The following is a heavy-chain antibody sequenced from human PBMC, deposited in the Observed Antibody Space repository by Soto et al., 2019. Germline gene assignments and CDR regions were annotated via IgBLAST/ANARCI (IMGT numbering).Heavy chain of an antibody. Sequence: EVQLVEFGGGLVQPGRSLRLSCTASGFTFDDYAMHWVRQAPGKGLEWVSGISWNGGSIGYADSVKGRFTISRDNAKNSLHLQMNSLRADDTAVYYCSRDSSTDYYIFSDFDYWGRGTLVTGSS. V-gene: IGHV3-9*01. D-gene: IGHD1-26*01. CDR2: ISWNGGSI. J-gene: IGHJ4*02. CDR1: GFTFDDYA. CDR3: SRDSSTDYYIFSDFDY.